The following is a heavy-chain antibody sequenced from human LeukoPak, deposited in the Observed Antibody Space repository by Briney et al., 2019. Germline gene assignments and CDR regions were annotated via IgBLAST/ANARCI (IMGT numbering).Heavy chain of an antibody. Sequence: GGSLRLSCAASGFTFSSYWMNWVRQAPGKGLEWVANIKQDGSEKYYVDSVKGRFTISRDNAKNSLYLQMNSLRAEDTAVYYCARDLADIVVVPAAIPQTFDYRGQGTLVTVSS. CDR3: ARDLADIVVVPAAIPQTFDY. J-gene: IGHJ4*02. CDR1: GFTFSSYW. V-gene: IGHV3-7*01. D-gene: IGHD2-2*02. CDR2: IKQDGSEK.